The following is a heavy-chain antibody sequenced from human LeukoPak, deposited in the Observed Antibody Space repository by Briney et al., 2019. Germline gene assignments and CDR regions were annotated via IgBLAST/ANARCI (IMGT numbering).Heavy chain of an antibody. D-gene: IGHD5-24*01. V-gene: IGHV3-66*01. CDR2: IYSGGST. Sequence: PGGSLRLSCAASGFMYSDYYMTWIRQAPGKGLEWVSVIYSGGSTHYADSVKGRFTISRDNSKNTLYLQMNSLRAEDTAVYYCAREPRSRDGYYVDYWGQGTLVTVSS. J-gene: IGHJ4*02. CDR3: AREPRSRDGYYVDY. CDR1: GFMYSDYY.